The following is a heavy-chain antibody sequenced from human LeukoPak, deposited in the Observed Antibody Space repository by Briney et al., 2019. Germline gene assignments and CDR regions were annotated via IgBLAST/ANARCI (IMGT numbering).Heavy chain of an antibody. CDR1: GFTFGDYS. CDR3: TRLRQDCSRNSCYYYFYYYYMDV. J-gene: IGHJ6*03. D-gene: IGHD2-2*01. CDR2: VRSKSFGGAT. Sequence: GSLRLSCTTSGFTFGDYSMSWFRQAPGRGLEWVGFVRSKSFGGATDYAASVKGRFTISRDDPKSIAYLLMDSLKTEDTAVYYCTRLRQDCSRNSCYYYFYYYYMDVWGKGTTVIVSS. V-gene: IGHV3-49*03.